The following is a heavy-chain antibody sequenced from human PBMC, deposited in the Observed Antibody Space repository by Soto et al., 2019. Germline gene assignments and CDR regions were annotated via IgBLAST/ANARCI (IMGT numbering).Heavy chain of an antibody. CDR3: ARHYSSSFLFDY. V-gene: IGHV4-30-4*01. Sequence: SETLSLTCTVFGGSISSGAYYWSWIRQPPRNGLEWSLYFYYSGSTYYNPSLKSRVTISVDTYKNQFSLKLSSVTAADTAVYYCARHYSSSFLFDYWGQGTLVTVSS. D-gene: IGHD6-6*01. CDR1: GGSISSGAYY. J-gene: IGHJ4*02. CDR2: FYYSGST.